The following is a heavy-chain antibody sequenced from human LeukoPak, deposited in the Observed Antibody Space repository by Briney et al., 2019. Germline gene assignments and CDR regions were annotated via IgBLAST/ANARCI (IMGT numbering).Heavy chain of an antibody. V-gene: IGHV5-51*01. CDR2: MSPLDSDT. CDR1: GYSFTSYW. CDR3: ARRVISGGHFFDY. J-gene: IGHJ4*02. Sequence: GESLKISCKGSGYSFTSYWIGWVRQMPGKEQEWMGIMSPLDSDTRYSPSSQGRVTMSADKSVSTAYLQWSSLKASDTAIYYCARRVISGGHFFDYWGQGTQVIVSS. D-gene: IGHD2-21*01.